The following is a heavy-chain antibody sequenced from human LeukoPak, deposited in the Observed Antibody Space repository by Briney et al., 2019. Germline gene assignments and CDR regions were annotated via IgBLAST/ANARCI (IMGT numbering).Heavy chain of an antibody. CDR1: GYTFTSYY. D-gene: IGHD2-21*02. Sequence: ASVKVSCKASGYTFTSYYMHWVRQAPGQGRDGMGIINPSGGSTSYAQKFQGRVTMTSDTSTSTVYMELSSLRSEDTAVYYCARGEMTDHFDYWGQGTLVTVSS. CDR2: INPSGGST. CDR3: ARGEMTDHFDY. J-gene: IGHJ4*02. V-gene: IGHV1-46*01.